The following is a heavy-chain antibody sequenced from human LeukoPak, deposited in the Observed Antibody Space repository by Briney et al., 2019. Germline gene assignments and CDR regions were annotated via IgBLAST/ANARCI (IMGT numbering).Heavy chain of an antibody. D-gene: IGHD5-18*01. CDR1: GYTFTGYY. Sequence: ASVTVSCTASGYTFTGYYMHWVRQAPGQGLEWMGWINPNSGGTNYAQKFQGRVTMTRDTSISTAYMELSRLRSDDTAVYCCARTYDTAMATGYWGQGTLVTVSS. V-gene: IGHV1-2*02. CDR2: INPNSGGT. CDR3: ARTYDTAMATGY. J-gene: IGHJ4*02.